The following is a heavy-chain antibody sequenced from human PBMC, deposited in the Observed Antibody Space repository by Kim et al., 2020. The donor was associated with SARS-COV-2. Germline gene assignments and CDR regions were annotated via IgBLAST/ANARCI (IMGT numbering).Heavy chain of an antibody. Sequence: SETLSLTCTVSGGSISSGGYYWSWIRQHPGKGLEWIGYIYYSGSTYYNPSLKSRVTISVDTSKNQFSLKLSSVTAADTAVYYCARGRWGARDNWFDPWGQGTLVTVSS. J-gene: IGHJ5*02. CDR3: ARGRWGARDNWFDP. V-gene: IGHV4-31*03. CDR2: IYYSGST. CDR1: GGSISSGGYY. D-gene: IGHD3-16*01.